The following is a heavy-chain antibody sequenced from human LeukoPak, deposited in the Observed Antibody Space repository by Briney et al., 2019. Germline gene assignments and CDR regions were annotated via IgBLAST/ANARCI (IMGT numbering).Heavy chain of an antibody. J-gene: IGHJ4*02. CDR1: GYTLTEIS. D-gene: IGHD2-15*01. Sequence: GASVKVSCKVSGYTLTEISMHWVRQAPGKGLEWMGGFDPEDGETIYAQKFQGRVTMTEDTSTDTAYMELSSLRSEDTAVYYCATVTLFGYCSGGSCYSGDYWGQGTLVTVSS. V-gene: IGHV1-24*01. CDR3: ATVTLFGYCSGGSCYSGDY. CDR2: FDPEDGET.